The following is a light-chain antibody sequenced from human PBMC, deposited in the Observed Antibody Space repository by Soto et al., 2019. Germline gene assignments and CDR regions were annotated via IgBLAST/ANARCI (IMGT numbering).Light chain of an antibody. CDR1: SSNIGDNS. Sequence: QSVMTQPPSVSAAPGQKVTISCSGSSSNIGDNSVSWYQQLPGTAPKLLIYDDNKRPSGIPDRFSGSKSGTSATLGITRFQTGDEADYYCGSWDSSLSAYVFGTGTKLTVL. J-gene: IGLJ1*01. CDR2: DDN. V-gene: IGLV1-51*01. CDR3: GSWDSSLSAYV.